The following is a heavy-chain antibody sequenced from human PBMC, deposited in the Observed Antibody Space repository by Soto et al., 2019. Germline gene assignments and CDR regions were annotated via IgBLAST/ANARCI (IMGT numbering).Heavy chain of an antibody. CDR2: IYSGGST. CDR3: ARDHDYGDHDYYYYGMDV. J-gene: IGHJ6*02. CDR1: GFTVSSNY. V-gene: IGHV3-53*01. Sequence: PGGSLRLSCAASGFTVSSNYMSWVRQAPGKGLEWVSVIYSGGSTYYADSVKGRFTISRDNSKNTLYLQMNSLRAEDTAVYYCARDHDYGDHDYYYYGMDVWGQGTTVTVSS. D-gene: IGHD4-17*01.